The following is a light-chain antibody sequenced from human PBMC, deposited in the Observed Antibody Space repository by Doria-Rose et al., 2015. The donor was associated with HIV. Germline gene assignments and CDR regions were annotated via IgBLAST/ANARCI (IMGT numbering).Light chain of an antibody. CDR2: WAS. CDR1: QSLLYTSKNY. CDR3: QQYYDTPS. J-gene: IGKJ3*01. V-gene: IGKV4-1*01. Sequence: TQSPESLGMSLGERATFNCKSNQSLLYTSKNYLAWYQQKPGQPPKLLIYWASTRQSGVPARFSGSGSGTDCTLTISSLEAEDVAVYYCQQYYDTPSFGPGTTVDIK.